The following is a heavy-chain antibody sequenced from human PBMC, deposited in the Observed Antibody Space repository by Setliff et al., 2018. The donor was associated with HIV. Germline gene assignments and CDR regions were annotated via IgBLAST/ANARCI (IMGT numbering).Heavy chain of an antibody. J-gene: IGHJ4*02. D-gene: IGHD1-26*01. CDR3: AREGIGSFTLFEY. Sequence: ASVKVSCKTFGYTFTDFYVHWVRQVPGQGLEWMGRINPNSGGTNYAHNFQDRVTMTRDTSINTAYMELNILTSDDRAIYYCAREGIGSFTLFEYWGQGTLVTVSS. CDR2: INPNSGGT. CDR1: GYTFTDFY. V-gene: IGHV1-2*06.